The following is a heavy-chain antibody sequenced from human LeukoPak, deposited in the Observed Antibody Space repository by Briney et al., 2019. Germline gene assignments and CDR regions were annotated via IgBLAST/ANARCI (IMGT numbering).Heavy chain of an antibody. D-gene: IGHD1-1*01. Sequence: SQTLSLTCTVSGGSISSGGYYWSWIRQHPGKGLEWIGYIYYSGSTYYNPSLKSRVTISVDTSKNQFSLKLSSVTAADTAVYYCARDRKVGKYGMDVWGQGTTVTVSS. CDR2: IYYSGST. CDR1: GGSISSGGYY. J-gene: IGHJ6*02. V-gene: IGHV4-31*03. CDR3: ARDRKVGKYGMDV.